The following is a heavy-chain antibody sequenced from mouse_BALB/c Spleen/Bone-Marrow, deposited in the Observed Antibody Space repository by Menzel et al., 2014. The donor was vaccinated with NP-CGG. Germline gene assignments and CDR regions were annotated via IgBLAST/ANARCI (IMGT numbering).Heavy chain of an antibody. V-gene: IGHV5-17*02. CDR3: TRGGNWEDFDY. CDR2: ISSGSSTI. J-gene: IGHJ2*01. CDR1: GFTFSSFG. D-gene: IGHD4-1*01. Sequence: DVKLVESGGGLVQPGGSRKLSCAASGFTFSSFGMHWVRQAPERGLEWVAYISSGSSTIFYAYTVKGRFTISRDNPKNTLFLQMTSLRSEDTSMYYCTRGGNWEDFDYWGQGTTLTVSS.